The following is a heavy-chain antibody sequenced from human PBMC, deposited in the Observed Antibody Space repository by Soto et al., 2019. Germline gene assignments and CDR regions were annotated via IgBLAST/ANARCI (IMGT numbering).Heavy chain of an antibody. CDR3: AREDNDYGDYVGRFGMDV. CDR1: GFTFSSYA. CDR2: ISYDGSNK. D-gene: IGHD4-17*01. Sequence: QVQLVESGGGVVQPGRSLRLSCAASGFTFSSYAMHWVRQAPGKGLEWVAVISYDGSNKYYADSVKGRFTISRDNSKNTLYLQMNSLRAEDTAVYYCAREDNDYGDYVGRFGMDVWGQGTTVTVSS. J-gene: IGHJ6*02. V-gene: IGHV3-30-3*01.